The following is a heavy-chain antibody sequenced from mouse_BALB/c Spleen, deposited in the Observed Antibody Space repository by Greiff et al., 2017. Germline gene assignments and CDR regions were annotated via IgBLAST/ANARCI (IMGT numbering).Heavy chain of an antibody. CDR3: APDGYGAMDY. V-gene: IGHV1-4*01. CDR2: INPSSGYT. Sequence: VQLQQSGAELARPGASVKMSCKASGYTFTSYTMHWVKQRPGQGLEWIGYINPSSGYTNYNQKFKDKATLTADKSSSTAYMQLSSLTSEDSAVYYCAPDGYGAMDYWGQGTSVTVSS. CDR1: GYTFTSYT. J-gene: IGHJ4*01. D-gene: IGHD2-2*01.